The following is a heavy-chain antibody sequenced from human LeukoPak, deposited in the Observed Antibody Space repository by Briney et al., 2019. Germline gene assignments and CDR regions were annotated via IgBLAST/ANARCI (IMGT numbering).Heavy chain of an antibody. J-gene: IGHJ3*02. CDR1: VGSFSDYY. CDR3: ARGTIFDCGILAVPISFDM. CDR2: INHSGRT. D-gene: IGHD3-9*01. V-gene: IGHV4-34*01. Sequence: SETLSLTCAVYVGSFSDYYWSWIRQPPGKGLEWIGEINHSGRTNSNPSLKSRVTISVDTSKNQFSLRLNSVTAADTAVYYCARGTIFDCGILAVPISFDMWGQGTMVTVSS.